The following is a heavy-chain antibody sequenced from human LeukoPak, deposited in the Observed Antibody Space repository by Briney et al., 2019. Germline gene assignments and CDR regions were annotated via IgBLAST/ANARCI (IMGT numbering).Heavy chain of an antibody. CDR2: IYYSGST. CDR1: GGSISSSSYY. Sequence: SETLSLTCTVSGGSISSSSYYWGWIRQPPGKGLEWIGSIYYSGSTYYNPSLKSRVTISVDTSKNQFSLKLSSVTAADTAVYYCARDTQFFEWSFDYWGQGTLVIVSS. J-gene: IGHJ4*02. V-gene: IGHV4-39*07. D-gene: IGHD3-3*01. CDR3: ARDTQFFEWSFDY.